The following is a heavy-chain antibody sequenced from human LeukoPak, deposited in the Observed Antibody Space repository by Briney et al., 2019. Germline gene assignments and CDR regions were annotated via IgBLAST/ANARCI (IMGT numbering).Heavy chain of an antibody. Sequence: SVKVSYKASGGTFSSYAISWVRLAPGQGLEWMGRIIPILGIANYAQKFQGRVTITADKSTSTAYMELSSLRSEDTAVYYCASGYCSSTSCYYNWFDPWGQGTLVTVSS. CDR1: GGTFSSYA. D-gene: IGHD2-2*03. CDR2: IIPILGIA. V-gene: IGHV1-69*04. CDR3: ASGYCSSTSCYYNWFDP. J-gene: IGHJ5*02.